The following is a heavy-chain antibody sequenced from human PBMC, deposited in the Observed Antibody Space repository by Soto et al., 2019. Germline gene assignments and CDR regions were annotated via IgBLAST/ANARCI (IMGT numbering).Heavy chain of an antibody. J-gene: IGHJ6*02. CDR2: ISGSGGST. V-gene: IGHV3-23*01. Sequence: GGSLRLSCAASGFTFSGYAMSWVRQAPGKGLEWVSAISGSGGSTYYADSVKGRFTISRDNSKNTLYLQMNSLRAEDTAVYYCAKGPQWLVLYYYGMDVWGQGTTVTVSS. CDR3: AKGPQWLVLYYYGMDV. D-gene: IGHD6-19*01. CDR1: GFTFSGYA.